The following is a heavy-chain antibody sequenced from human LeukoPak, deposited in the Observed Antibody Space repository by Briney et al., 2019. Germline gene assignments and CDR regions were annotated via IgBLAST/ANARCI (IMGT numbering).Heavy chain of an antibody. CDR2: IYHSGGT. V-gene: IGHV4-4*02. Sequence: PSETLSLTCAVSGGSISSSNWWSWVRRPPGKGREWIGGIYHSGGTNYNPSLKSRVTISVDKSKNQFSLKLSSVTAADTAVYYCARAEYRYEEQWLVPGFAFDIWGQGTMVTVSS. CDR3: ARAEYRYEEQWLVPGFAFDI. D-gene: IGHD6-19*01. J-gene: IGHJ3*02. CDR1: GGSISSSNW.